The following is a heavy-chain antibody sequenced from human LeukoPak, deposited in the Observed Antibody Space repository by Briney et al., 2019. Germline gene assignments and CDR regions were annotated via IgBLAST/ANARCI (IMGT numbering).Heavy chain of an antibody. D-gene: IGHD3-22*01. CDR3: AKGEIYYYDSSGPRAFDI. CDR2: IRYDGSNK. CDR1: GFTFSSYG. J-gene: IGHJ3*02. Sequence: GGSLRLSCAASGFTFSSYGMHWVRQAPGKGLEWVAFIRYDGSNKYYADSVRDRFTISRDNSKNTLYLQMNSLRAEDTAVYYCAKGEIYYYDSSGPRAFDIWGQGTMVTVSS. V-gene: IGHV3-30*02.